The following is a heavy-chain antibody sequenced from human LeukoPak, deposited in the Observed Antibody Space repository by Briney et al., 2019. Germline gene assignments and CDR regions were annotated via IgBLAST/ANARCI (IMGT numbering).Heavy chain of an antibody. Sequence: SGGSLRLSCAASGFTFSSYWMHWVRQAPGKGLVWVSRINSDGSSPSYADSVKGRFTISRDNAKNTLSLQMNRLRAQDTAVYYCARVNGGNQPCHSWGEGTRVSVSS. CDR3: ARVNGGNQPCHS. CDR2: INSDGSSP. D-gene: IGHD4-23*01. CDR1: GFTFSSYW. J-gene: IGHJ1*01. V-gene: IGHV3-74*01.